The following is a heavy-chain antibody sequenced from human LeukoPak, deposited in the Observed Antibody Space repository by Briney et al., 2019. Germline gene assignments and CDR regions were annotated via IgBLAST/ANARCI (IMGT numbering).Heavy chain of an antibody. CDR2: IAGYNGNT. CDR1: GYTFTTYG. V-gene: IGHV1-18*01. CDR3: ARGPRSNEY. Sequence: ASVKVSCKASGYTFTTYGITWVRQAPGQGLEWMGWIAGYNGNTNYAQKFQGRVTMTTDTSTSTAYMELRSLRSDDTAIYYCARGPRSNEYWDQGTLVTVSS. J-gene: IGHJ4*02.